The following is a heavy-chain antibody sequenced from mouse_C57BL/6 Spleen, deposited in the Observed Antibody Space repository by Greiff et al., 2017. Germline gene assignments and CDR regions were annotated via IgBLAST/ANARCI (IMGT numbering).Heavy chain of an antibody. CDR3: ARHGTAQATGFAY. CDR2: FYPGGGSI. D-gene: IGHD3-2*02. Sequence: QVQLKESGAELVKPGASVQLSCKASGYTFTEYTIHWVKQRSGQGLEWIGWFYPGGGSIKYNEKFKDKATLTADKSSSTVYMELSRLTSEDSAVYFCARHGTAQATGFAYWGQGTLVTVSA. V-gene: IGHV1-62-2*01. CDR1: GYTFTEYT. J-gene: IGHJ3*01.